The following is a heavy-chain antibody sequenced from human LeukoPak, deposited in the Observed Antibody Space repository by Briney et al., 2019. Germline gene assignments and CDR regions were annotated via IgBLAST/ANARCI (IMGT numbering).Heavy chain of an antibody. CDR1: GYTFTNYG. V-gene: IGHV1-18*01. CDR2: ISGYKDNT. J-gene: IGHJ4*02. Sequence: ASVKVSCKASGYTFTNYGISWVRQAPGQGLEWMGRISGYKDNTHYAQKLQGRVTMTTDTSTSTAYIELRSLRSDDTAVYYCARDGYYYDSSGYHIYWGQGTLVTVSS. CDR3: ARDGYYYDSSGYHIY. D-gene: IGHD3-22*01.